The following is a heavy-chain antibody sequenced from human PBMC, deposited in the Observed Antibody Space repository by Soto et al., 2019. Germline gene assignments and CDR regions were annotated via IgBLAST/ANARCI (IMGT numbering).Heavy chain of an antibody. CDR3: ATIAARPD. CDR2: IYSGGNT. Sequence: EVQLVESGGGLIHPGGSLRLSCAASGFTVSSKYMSWVRQAPGKGLEWVSVIYSGGNTYYADSVKGRFTISRDNSKNTLYLQMNSLRAEDTAVYYCATIAARPDWGQGTLVTVSS. CDR1: GFTVSSKY. J-gene: IGHJ4*02. D-gene: IGHD6-6*01. V-gene: IGHV3-53*01.